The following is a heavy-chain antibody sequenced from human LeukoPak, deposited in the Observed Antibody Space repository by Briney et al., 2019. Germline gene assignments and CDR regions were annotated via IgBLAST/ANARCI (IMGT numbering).Heavy chain of an antibody. CDR1: GGSISSSSYY. V-gene: IGHV4-39*01. CDR2: IYYSGST. D-gene: IGHD2-15*01. CDR3: ASQPQQVVAGLEGY. Sequence: SETLSLTCTVSGGSISSSSYYWGWIRQPPGKGLEWIGNIYYSGSTYYNPSLKSRVIISVDTSKNQFSLKLSSVTAADTAVYYCASQPQQVVAGLEGYWGQGTLVTVS. J-gene: IGHJ4*02.